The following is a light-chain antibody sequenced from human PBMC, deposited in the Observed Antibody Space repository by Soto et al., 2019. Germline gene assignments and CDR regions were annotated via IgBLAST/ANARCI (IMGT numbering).Light chain of an antibody. V-gene: IGLV1-40*01. CDR3: QSYDSSRG. Sequence: QSVLTQPPSVSGAPGQRVTISCTGSSSNIGAGYDVDWYRQLPGTAPKLLIYGDNNRPSGVPDRFSGSKSGTSASLAITGLQAEDEADYYCQSYDSSRGVGGGTKLTVL. CDR1: SSNIGAGYD. J-gene: IGLJ2*01. CDR2: GDN.